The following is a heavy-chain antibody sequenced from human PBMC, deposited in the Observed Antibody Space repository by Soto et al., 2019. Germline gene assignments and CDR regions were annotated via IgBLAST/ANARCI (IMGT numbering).Heavy chain of an antibody. CDR1: GYSFTSYV. V-gene: IGHV1-3*05. J-gene: IGHJ4*02. CDR3: ARGESVEGDY. Sequence: QVQLVQSGAEEKKPGASVKVSCKASGYSFTSYVVHWVCQAPGQRLEWMVWINAGNGKTKCSQKFQDRVTITRDTSASTAYMELSSLRSEETAVYYCARGESVEGDYWGQGTLVTVSS. D-gene: IGHD2-15*01. CDR2: INAGNGKT.